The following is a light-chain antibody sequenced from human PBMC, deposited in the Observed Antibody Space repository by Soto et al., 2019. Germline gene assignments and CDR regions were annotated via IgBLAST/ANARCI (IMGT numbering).Light chain of an antibody. J-gene: IGLJ3*02. CDR1: SGHSSSA. V-gene: IGLV4-69*01. CDR2: LNSDGSH. Sequence: QLVVTQSPSASASLGASVKLTCTLSSGHSSSAIAWHQQRPEKGPRFLMRLNSDGSHSKGDGIPDRFSSSSSGAERYLTISSLLSEDEADYYCQTWGAGIRVFGGGTKLTVL. CDR3: QTWGAGIRV.